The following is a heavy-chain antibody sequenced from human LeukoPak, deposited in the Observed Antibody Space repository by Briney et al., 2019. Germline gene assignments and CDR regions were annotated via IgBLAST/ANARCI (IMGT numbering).Heavy chain of an antibody. CDR1: GGSISSGDYY. V-gene: IGHV4-30-4*08. CDR3: ARVMGFYFDY. J-gene: IGHJ4*02. Sequence: SETLSLTCTVSGGSISSGDYYRSWIRQPPGKGLEWIGYIYYSGSTYYNPSLKSRVTISVDTSKNQFSLKLSSVTAADTAVYYCARVMGFYFDYWGQGTLVTVSS. CDR2: IYYSGST. D-gene: IGHD1-26*01.